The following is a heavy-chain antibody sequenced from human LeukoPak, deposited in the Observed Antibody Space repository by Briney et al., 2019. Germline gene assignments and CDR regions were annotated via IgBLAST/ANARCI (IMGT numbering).Heavy chain of an antibody. CDR3: ARLSSFAFDI. V-gene: IGHV3-23*01. J-gene: IGHJ3*02. CDR1: GFTCSTYV. Sequence: GGSLRLSCAASGFTCSTYVMSWVRQAPGKGQEWLSLILHNGNSTYYADSVKGRFTISRDNSKNTLYLQMNSPRAEDTAVYYCARLSSFAFDIWGQGTMVTVSS. D-gene: IGHD3-16*02. CDR2: ILHNGNST.